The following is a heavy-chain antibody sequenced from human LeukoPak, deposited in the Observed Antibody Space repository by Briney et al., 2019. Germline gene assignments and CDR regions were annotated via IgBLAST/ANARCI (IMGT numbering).Heavy chain of an antibody. J-gene: IGHJ6*04. Sequence: GGSLRLSCAASGFTFSSYWMNWARQAPGKGLEWVASINHNGNVNYYVDSVKGRFTISRDNAKNSLYLQMSNLRAEDTAVYFCAGGGGLAVGGKGATVPVSS. V-gene: IGHV3-7*03. CDR1: GFTFSSYW. D-gene: IGHD3-16*01. CDR2: INHNGNVN. CDR3: AGGGGLAV.